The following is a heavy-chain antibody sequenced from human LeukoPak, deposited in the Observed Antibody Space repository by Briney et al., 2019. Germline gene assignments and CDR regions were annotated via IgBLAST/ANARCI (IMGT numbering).Heavy chain of an antibody. V-gene: IGHV3-7*01. CDR2: IKQDGSEK. CDR3: AREAAFYYYGMDV. D-gene: IGHD6-13*01. Sequence: GGSLRLSCAASGFTFSSYWMSWVRQAPGKGLEWVANIKQDGSEKYYVDSVKGRFTISRDNAKNPLYLQMNSLRAEDTAVYYCAREAAFYYYGMDVWGQGTTVTVSS. J-gene: IGHJ6*02. CDR1: GFTFSSYW.